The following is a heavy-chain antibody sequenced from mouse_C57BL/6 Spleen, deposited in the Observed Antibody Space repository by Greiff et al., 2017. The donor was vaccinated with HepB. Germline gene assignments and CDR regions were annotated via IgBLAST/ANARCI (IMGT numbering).Heavy chain of an antibody. Sequence: QVQLQQSGAELMKPGASVKLSCKATGYTFTGYWIEWVKQRPGHGLEWIGEILPGSGSTNYNEKFKGKATFTADTSSNTAYMQLSSLTTEDSAIYYCAREEGDPDGYYPMFAYWGQGTLVTVSA. CDR3: AREEGDPDGYYPMFAY. J-gene: IGHJ3*01. V-gene: IGHV1-9*01. D-gene: IGHD2-3*01. CDR1: GYTFTGYW. CDR2: ILPGSGST.